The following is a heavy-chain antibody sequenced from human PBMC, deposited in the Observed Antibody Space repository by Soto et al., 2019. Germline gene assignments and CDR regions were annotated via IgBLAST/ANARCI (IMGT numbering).Heavy chain of an antibody. J-gene: IGHJ6*02. CDR2: IRLIFGTA. CDR3: ARRAAGSSSDQHGMDC. D-gene: IGHD6-6*01. Sequence: SAKVCDHPSVSSFTRYAISTHRQAPGQGLEWTGGIRLIFGTANNAQKFQGRVTITADESTSTADWDLRNMRSEDTAVYYCARRAAGSSSDQHGMDCWGQGSTVTGSS. V-gene: IGHV1-69*13. CDR1: VSSFTRYA.